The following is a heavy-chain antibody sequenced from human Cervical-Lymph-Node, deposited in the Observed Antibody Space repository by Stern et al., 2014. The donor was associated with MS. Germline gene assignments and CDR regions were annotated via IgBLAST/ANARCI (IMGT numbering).Heavy chain of an antibody. J-gene: IGHJ4*02. CDR2: INPNSGGT. CDR1: GYTFTGYY. CDR3: ARGYCSGGSCYLKDY. V-gene: IGHV1-2*04. Sequence: QVQLVQSGAEVKKPGASVKVSCKASGYTFTGYYMHWVRQAPGQGLEWMGWINPNSGGTNYAQKFQGWVTMTRDTSTSTAYMELSRLRSDDTAVYYCARGYCSGGSCYLKDYWGQGTLVTVSS. D-gene: IGHD2-15*01.